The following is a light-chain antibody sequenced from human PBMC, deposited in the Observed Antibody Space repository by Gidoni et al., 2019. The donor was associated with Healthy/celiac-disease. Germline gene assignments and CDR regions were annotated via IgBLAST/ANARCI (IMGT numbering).Light chain of an antibody. CDR2: GAS. Sequence: EIVMTQSPATPSVSQGERATLSCRASQSVSSNLAWYQQKPGQAPRLLIYGASTRATGIRARFSGSGSGTEFTLTISSLQSEDFAVYYCQQYNNWPPLTFXGXTKVEIK. CDR1: QSVSSN. CDR3: QQYNNWPPLT. V-gene: IGKV3-15*01. J-gene: IGKJ4*01.